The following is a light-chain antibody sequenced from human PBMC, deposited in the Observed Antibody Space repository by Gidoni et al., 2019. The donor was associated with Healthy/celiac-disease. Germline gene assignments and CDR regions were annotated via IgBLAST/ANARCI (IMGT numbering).Light chain of an antibody. J-gene: IGKJ1*01. V-gene: IGKV1-5*03. CDR2: KAS. CDR1: QRISSW. Sequence: DLQMTQSPSTLSASVGDRVTITCRATQRISSWLAWYQQKPGKAPKLLIYKASSLEGGVPSRFSGSGSGTEFTLTISSLQPDDFATYYCQQSMTFGQGTKVEIK. CDR3: QQSMT.